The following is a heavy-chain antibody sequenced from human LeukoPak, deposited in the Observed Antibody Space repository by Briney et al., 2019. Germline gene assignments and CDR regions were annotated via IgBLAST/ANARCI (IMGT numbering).Heavy chain of an antibody. CDR2: MNPNSGNT. CDR3: ARSGYCSGGSCVDP. J-gene: IGHJ5*02. D-gene: IGHD2-15*01. V-gene: IGHV1-8*01. CDR1: GYTFTSYD. Sequence: GASVKVSCKASGYTFTSYDINWVRQATGQGLEWMGWMNPNSGNTGYAQKFQGRVTMTRNTSISTAYMELSSLRSEDTAVYYFARSGYCSGGSCVDPWGQGTLVTVSS.